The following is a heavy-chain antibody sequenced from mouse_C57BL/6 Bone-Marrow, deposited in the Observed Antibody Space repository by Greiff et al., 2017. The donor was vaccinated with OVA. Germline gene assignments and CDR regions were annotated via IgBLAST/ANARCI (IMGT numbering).Heavy chain of an antibody. CDR3: ARLWRAY. CDR2: ISDGGSYT. J-gene: IGHJ3*01. Sequence: EVKLVESGGGLVKPGGSLKLSCAASGFTFSSYAMSWVRQTPEKRLEWVATISDGGSYTYYPDNVKVRFTISRDNAKNNLYLQMSHLKSEDTAMYYCARLWRAYWGQGTLVTVSA. CDR1: GFTFSSYA. V-gene: IGHV5-4*03.